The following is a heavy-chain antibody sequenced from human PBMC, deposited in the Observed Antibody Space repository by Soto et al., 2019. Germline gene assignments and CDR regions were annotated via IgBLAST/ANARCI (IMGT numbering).Heavy chain of an antibody. CDR3: ARATPGHRSNYNWFDP. J-gene: IGHJ5*02. V-gene: IGHV1-18*01. Sequence: QVQLVQSGAEVKKPGASVKVSCKASGYTFTSYGISWVRQAPGQGLEGMGWISAYNGNTNYAQKLQGRVTMTTDTSTSTDYMELRSLRSDDTAVYYCARATPGHRSNYNWFDPWGQGTLVTVSS. CDR1: GYTFTSYG. D-gene: IGHD1-1*01. CDR2: ISAYNGNT.